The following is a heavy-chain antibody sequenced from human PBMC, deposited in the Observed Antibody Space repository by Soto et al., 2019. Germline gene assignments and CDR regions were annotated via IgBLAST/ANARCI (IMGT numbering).Heavy chain of an antibody. CDR2: ISAYNGNT. V-gene: IGHV1-18*01. J-gene: IGHJ6*02. CDR1: GYPFTSYG. Sequence: ASVKVSCKASGYPFTSYGISWVRQAPGQGLEWMGWISAYNGNTNYAQKLQGRVSMTTDTSTSTAYMELRSLRSDETAVYYCARVTSSLSAQLYYYYGMDVWGQGTTVTVSS. D-gene: IGHD6-6*01. CDR3: ARVTSSLSAQLYYYYGMDV.